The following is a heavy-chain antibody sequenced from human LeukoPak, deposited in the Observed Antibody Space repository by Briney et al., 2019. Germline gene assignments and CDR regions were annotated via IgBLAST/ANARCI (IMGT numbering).Heavy chain of an antibody. CDR2: INDNGRTT. V-gene: IGHV3-23*01. CDR1: GFTFSRNA. D-gene: IGHD6-13*01. J-gene: IGHJ4*02. Sequence: GGSLRLSCAASGFTFSRNALSWVRQAPGKGLEWVSGINDNGRTTYYADSVKGRFTISRDNSKNTLYLQTNSLRAEDTALYYCARDVQTSSWLDFDHWGQGTLVTVSS. CDR3: ARDVQTSSWLDFDH.